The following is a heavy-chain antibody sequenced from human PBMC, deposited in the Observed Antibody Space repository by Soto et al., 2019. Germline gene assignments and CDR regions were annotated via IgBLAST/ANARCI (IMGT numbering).Heavy chain of an antibody. CDR1: GGTFSTHA. Sequence: ASVKVSCKASGGTFSTHATIWVRQAPGHGLEWMGGIIPISGTTYYTQKFQGRVTITADEPTSTAFMELSSLKSEDTAVLYCARGYCSGGNCYSGMDVWGQGTMVTVSS. CDR3: ARGYCSGGNCYSGMDV. CDR2: IIPISGTT. D-gene: IGHD2-15*01. V-gene: IGHV1-69*13. J-gene: IGHJ6*02.